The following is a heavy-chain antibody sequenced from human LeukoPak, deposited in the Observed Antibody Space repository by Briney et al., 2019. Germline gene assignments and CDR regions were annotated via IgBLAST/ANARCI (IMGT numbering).Heavy chain of an antibody. V-gene: IGHV3-30*18. J-gene: IGHJ6*02. D-gene: IGHD3-3*01. CDR2: ISYDGSNK. Sequence: GGSLRLSCAASGFTFSSYAMSWVRQAPGKGLEWVAVISYDGSNKYYADSVKGRFTISRDNSKNTLYLQMNSLRAEDTAVYYCAKITEWLSPYYYGMDVWGQGTTVTVSS. CDR3: AKITEWLSPYYYGMDV. CDR1: GFTFSSYA.